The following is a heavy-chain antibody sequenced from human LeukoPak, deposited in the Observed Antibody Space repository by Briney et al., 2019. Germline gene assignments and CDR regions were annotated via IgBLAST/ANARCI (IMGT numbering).Heavy chain of an antibody. Sequence: SETLSLTCTVSGGSLSTYYWSWIRQPPGKGLEWIGHIYSSDTTNYNPSLKSRVTISVDTSKNQFSLKLSSVTAADTAVYYCAREIVVVPAAYDYWGQGTLVTVSS. CDR3: AREIVVVPAAYDY. D-gene: IGHD2-2*01. CDR1: GGSLSTYY. V-gene: IGHV4-4*08. CDR2: IYSSDTT. J-gene: IGHJ4*02.